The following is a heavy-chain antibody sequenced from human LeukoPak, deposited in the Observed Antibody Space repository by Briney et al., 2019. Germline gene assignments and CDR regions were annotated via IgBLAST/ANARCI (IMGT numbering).Heavy chain of an antibody. CDR2: IYYSGST. CDR3: AKDRDSGSYSY. J-gene: IGHJ4*02. Sequence: SETLSLTCTVSGGSISSSSYYWGWIRQPPGKGLEWIGSIYYSGSTYYNPSLKSRVTISVDTSKNQFSLNLSSVTAADTAIYYCAKDRDSGSYSYWGRGTLVTVSS. CDR1: GGSISSSSYY. V-gene: IGHV4-39*07. D-gene: IGHD1-26*01.